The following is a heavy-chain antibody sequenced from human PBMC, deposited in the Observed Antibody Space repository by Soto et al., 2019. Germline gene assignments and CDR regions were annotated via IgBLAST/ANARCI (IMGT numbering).Heavy chain of an antibody. CDR2: IYYSGST. CDR3: ARGEDAFFYYGLDV. Sequence: SETLSLTCTVSGGSISSYYWSWIRQPPGMGLEWIGYIYYSGSTNYNPSLKSRVTISVDTSKSQFSLKLTSVTAADTAVYYCARGEDAFFYYGLDVWGQGITVTVSS. CDR1: GGSISSYY. V-gene: IGHV4-59*01. J-gene: IGHJ6*02.